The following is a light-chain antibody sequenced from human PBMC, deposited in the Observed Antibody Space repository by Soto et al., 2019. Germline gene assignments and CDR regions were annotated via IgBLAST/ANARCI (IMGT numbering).Light chain of an antibody. J-gene: IGKJ1*01. V-gene: IGKV1-5*01. CDR3: HHYSTVWT. CDR1: QSISDR. CDR2: DAS. Sequence: DIPMTQSPSTLSASVGDRVTITCRASQSISDRLAWYQQRPGKAPKVLIYDASTLESGVPSRFSGSGYGTEFTLTITSLQPDDFSSYFCHHYSTVWTIGQRTKVEMK.